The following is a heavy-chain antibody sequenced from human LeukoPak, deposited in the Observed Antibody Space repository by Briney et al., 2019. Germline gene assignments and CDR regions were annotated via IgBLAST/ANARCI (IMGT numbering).Heavy chain of an antibody. Sequence: GGSLRLSXAASGFTFSSYSMNWVRQAPGKGLEWVSSISSSSSYIYYAESVKGRFTISRDNSKNTLYLQMNSLRAEDTAVYYCAKDTPSFGNWFDPWGQGTLVTVSS. J-gene: IGHJ5*02. D-gene: IGHD2/OR15-2a*01. CDR3: AKDTPSFGNWFDP. V-gene: IGHV3-21*04. CDR1: GFTFSSYS. CDR2: ISSSSSYI.